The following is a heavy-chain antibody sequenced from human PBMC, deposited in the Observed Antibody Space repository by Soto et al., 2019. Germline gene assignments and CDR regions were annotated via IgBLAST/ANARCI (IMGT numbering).Heavy chain of an antibody. CDR2: ISPKTGNT. D-gene: IGHD1-7*01. CDR3: ARSNYAYDY. CDR1: GFPLGTTS. V-gene: IGHV3-48*02. Sequence: EVQLVESGGDLVQPGGPLRPTSAALGFPLGTTSMTWVRRAPGKGLEWVSYISPKTGNTYYADSVKGRFTISRDSAKNSVFLQMNSLRDEDTAVYYCARSNYAYDYWGQGTLVSVSS. J-gene: IGHJ4*02.